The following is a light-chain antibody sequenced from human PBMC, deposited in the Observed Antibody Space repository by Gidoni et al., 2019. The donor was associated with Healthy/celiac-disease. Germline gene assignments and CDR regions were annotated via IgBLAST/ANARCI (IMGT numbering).Light chain of an antibody. CDR3: QQSYSTWYT. CDR2: AAS. CDR1: QSISSY. Sequence: DIQMTQSPSSLSASVGDRVTITCRASQSISSYLNWYQQKPGKAPKLLIYAASSLQSGVPSRFSGSGSGTDFILPISSLQPEDFATYYCQQSYSTWYTFGQGTKLEIK. J-gene: IGKJ2*01. V-gene: IGKV1-39*01.